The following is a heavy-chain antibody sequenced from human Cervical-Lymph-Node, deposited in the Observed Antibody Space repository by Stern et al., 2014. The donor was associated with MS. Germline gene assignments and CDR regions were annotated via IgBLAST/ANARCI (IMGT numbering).Heavy chain of an antibody. CDR3: AKTPRRIAVIYGMDV. J-gene: IGHJ6*02. V-gene: IGHV3-30*18. CDR2: ISYDGSNK. CDR1: GFTVSSYG. D-gene: IGHD6-19*01. Sequence: VQLVESGGRVVQPGRSLRLSCAGSGFTVSSYGMHWVRQAPGKGMEGAAAISYDGSNKYYADSVKGRFAISRDNSKNTLYLQMNSLRAEDTAVYYCAKTPRRIAVIYGMDVWGQGTTVTVSS.